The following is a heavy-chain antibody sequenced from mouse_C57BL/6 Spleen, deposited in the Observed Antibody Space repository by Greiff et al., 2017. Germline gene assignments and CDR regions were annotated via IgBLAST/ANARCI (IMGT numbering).Heavy chain of an antibody. V-gene: IGHV1-7*01. CDR1: GYTFTSYW. CDR3: ARRNYGKGYYAMDY. CDR2: INPSSGYT. J-gene: IGHJ4*01. Sequence: VQLQQSGAELAKPGASVKLSCKASGYTFTSYWMHWVKQRPGQGLEWIGYINPSSGYTKYNQKFKDKATLTAAKSSSTAYMQLSSLTYEGSAVYYCARRNYGKGYYAMDYWGQGTSVTVSS. D-gene: IGHD2-1*01.